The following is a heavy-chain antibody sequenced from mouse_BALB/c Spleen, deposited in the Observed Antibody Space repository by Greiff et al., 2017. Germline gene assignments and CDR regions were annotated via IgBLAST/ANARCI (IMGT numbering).Heavy chain of an antibody. D-gene: IGHD3-2*02. Sequence: EVKVVESGGGLVQPGGSRKLSCAASGFTFSDYGMAWVRQAPGKGPEWVAFISNLAYSIYYADTVTGRFTISRENAKNTLYLEMSSLRSEDTAMYYCARDQGAFDYWGQGTTLTVSS. CDR1: GFTFSDYG. J-gene: IGHJ2*01. CDR2: ISNLAYSI. V-gene: IGHV5-15*02. CDR3: ARDQGAFDY.